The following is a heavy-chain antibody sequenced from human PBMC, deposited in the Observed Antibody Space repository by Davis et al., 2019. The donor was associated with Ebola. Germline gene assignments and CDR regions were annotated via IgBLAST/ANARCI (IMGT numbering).Heavy chain of an antibody. Sequence: GESLKISCAASGFTFSSYVMHWVRQAPGKGLEWVAVIWYDGSNKYYGDSVKGRFTISRDNSKNTLYLQMDSLTGADTAVYYCTREYIAGTYFYLGYWGRGTRVTVSS. CDR1: GFTFSSYV. CDR2: IWYDGSNK. J-gene: IGHJ4*02. CDR3: TREYIAGTYFYLGY. D-gene: IGHD1-26*01. V-gene: IGHV3-33*01.